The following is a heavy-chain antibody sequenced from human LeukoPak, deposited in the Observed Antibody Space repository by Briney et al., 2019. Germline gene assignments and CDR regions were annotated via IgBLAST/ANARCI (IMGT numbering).Heavy chain of an antibody. CDR1: GFTFSSYG. J-gene: IGHJ6*03. D-gene: IGHD2-15*01. V-gene: IGHV3-23*01. CDR3: AKNGDRGAYCGGGSCYPYFYYYMDV. CDR2: INTSGGST. Sequence: GGSLRLSCAASGFTFSSYGMSWVRQAPGKGLEWVSAINTSGGSTYYADSVKGRFTISRDNSKNTLYLQMNSLRAEDTAIYYCAKNGDRGAYCGGGSCYPYFYYYMDVWGKGTTVTISS.